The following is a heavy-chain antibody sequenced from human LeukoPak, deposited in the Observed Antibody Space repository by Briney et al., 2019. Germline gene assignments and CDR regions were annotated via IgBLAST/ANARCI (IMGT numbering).Heavy chain of an antibody. Sequence: GGSLRLSCAASGFTVSSNYMSWVRQAPGKGLEWVSAISGSGGSTYYADSVKGRFTISRDNAKNSLYLQMNSLRAEDTAVYYCARVLGAGDYWGQGTLVTVSS. CDR1: GFTVSSNY. CDR3: ARVLGAGDY. CDR2: ISGSGGST. D-gene: IGHD3-10*01. V-gene: IGHV3-11*04. J-gene: IGHJ4*02.